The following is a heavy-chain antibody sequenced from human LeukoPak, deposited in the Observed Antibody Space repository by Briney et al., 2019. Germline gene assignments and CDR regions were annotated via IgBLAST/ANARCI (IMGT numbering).Heavy chain of an antibody. CDR1: GFTFGDYA. CDR2: IRSKAYGGTT. J-gene: IGHJ4*02. V-gene: IGHV3-49*03. CDR3: TRTPYDFSDY. Sequence: GGSLRLSCTASGFTFGDYAMSWLRQAPGKGLEWVGLIRSKAYGGTTEYAASVKGRFTISRDDSKSIAYLQMNSLKTEDTAVYYCTRTPYDFSDYWGQGTLVTVS. D-gene: IGHD3-3*01.